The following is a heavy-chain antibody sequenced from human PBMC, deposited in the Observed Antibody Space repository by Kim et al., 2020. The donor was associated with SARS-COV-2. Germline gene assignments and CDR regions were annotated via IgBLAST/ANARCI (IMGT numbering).Heavy chain of an antibody. D-gene: IGHD3-9*01. Sequence: AASVKCRFTIARNNAKNSLYLQMNSLRAEDTALYYCARDRYYDILTGYYAYWGQGTLVTVSS. V-gene: IGHV3-11*06. J-gene: IGHJ4*02. CDR3: ARDRYYDILTGYYAY.